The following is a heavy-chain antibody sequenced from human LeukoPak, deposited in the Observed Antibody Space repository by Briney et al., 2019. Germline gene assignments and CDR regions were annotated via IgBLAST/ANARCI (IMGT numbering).Heavy chain of an antibody. CDR3: ARVWYDILTGYVDY. J-gene: IGHJ4*02. Sequence: PGGSLRLSCAASGFTVSSNYMSWVRQAPGKGLEWVSVIYSGGSTYYADSVKGRFTISRDNSKNTLYLQMNSLRAEDTAVYYCARVWYDILTGYVDYWGQGTLVTVSP. V-gene: IGHV3-53*01. CDR2: IYSGGST. D-gene: IGHD3-9*01. CDR1: GFTVSSNY.